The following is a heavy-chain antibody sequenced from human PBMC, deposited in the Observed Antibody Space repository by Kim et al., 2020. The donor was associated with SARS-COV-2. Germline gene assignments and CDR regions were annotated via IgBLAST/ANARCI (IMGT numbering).Heavy chain of an antibody. D-gene: IGHD2-2*02. Sequence: SETLSLTCTVSGGSISSGGYYWSWIRQHPGKGLEWIGYIYYSGSTYYNPSLKSRVTISVDTSKNQFSLKLSSVTAADTAVYYCASGPNCSSTSCYRIYGMDVWGQGTTVTVSS. CDR2: IYYSGST. CDR3: ASGPNCSSTSCYRIYGMDV. CDR1: GGSISSGGYY. J-gene: IGHJ6*02. V-gene: IGHV4-31*03.